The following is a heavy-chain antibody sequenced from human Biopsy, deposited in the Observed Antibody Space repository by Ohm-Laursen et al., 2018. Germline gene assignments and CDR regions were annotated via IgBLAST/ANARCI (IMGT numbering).Heavy chain of an antibody. J-gene: IGHJ4*02. Sequence: ASVKVSCNTSGYPFTFYEINWVRQATGQGLEWLGWMNPDSGNTGSAQKFHDRVTMTMNTSINTAYLELSSLRSEDTAGYYCARFDNGFDKWGQGTLVTVSS. CDR3: ARFDNGFDK. CDR1: GYPFTFYE. V-gene: IGHV1-8*01. CDR2: MNPDSGNT. D-gene: IGHD2-8*01.